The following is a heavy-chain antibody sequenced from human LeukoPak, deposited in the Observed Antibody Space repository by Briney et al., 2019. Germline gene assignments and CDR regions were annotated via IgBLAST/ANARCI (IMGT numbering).Heavy chain of an antibody. CDR3: ARGEPAAIFN. J-gene: IGHJ4*02. CDR1: GGSISSGDYY. V-gene: IGHV4-30-4*08. D-gene: IGHD2-2*01. Sequence: SETLSLTXTVSGGSISSGDYYWSWIRQPPGKGLEWIGYIYYSGSTYYNPSLKSRVTISVDTSKNQFSLKLSSVTAADTAVYYCARGEPAAIFNWGQGTLVTVSS. CDR2: IYYSGST.